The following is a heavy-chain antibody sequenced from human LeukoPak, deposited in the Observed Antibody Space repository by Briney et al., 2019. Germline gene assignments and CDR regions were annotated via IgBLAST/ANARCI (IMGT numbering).Heavy chain of an antibody. J-gene: IGHJ4*02. CDR3: AKFSPYGGAGF. D-gene: IGHD4-17*01. CDR2: ISGNGERT. V-gene: IGHV3-23*01. CDR1: GFTFSSSS. Sequence: GGSLRLSCAASGFTFSSSSMSWVRQGPGKGLEWVSAISGNGERTYYADSVKGRFTISRDNSKNTLFLQMNSLRAEDTAVYYCAKFSPYGGAGFWGQGTLVTASS.